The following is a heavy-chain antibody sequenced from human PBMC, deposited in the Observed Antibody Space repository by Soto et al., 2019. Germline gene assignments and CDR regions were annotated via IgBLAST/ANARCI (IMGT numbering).Heavy chain of an antibody. CDR2: IRSKANSYAT. CDR3: TSLEKWLDYYYYYGMDV. V-gene: IGHV3-73*01. Sequence: KGLEWVGRIRSKANSYATAYAASVKGRFTISRDDSKKTAYLQMNSLKTEDTAVYYCTSLEKWLDYYYYYGMDVWGQGTTVSVSS. J-gene: IGHJ6*02. D-gene: IGHD6-19*01.